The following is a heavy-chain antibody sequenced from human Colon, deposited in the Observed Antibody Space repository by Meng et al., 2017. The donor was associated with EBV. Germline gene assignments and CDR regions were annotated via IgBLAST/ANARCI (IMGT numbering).Heavy chain of an antibody. CDR1: GVSISSNIR. J-gene: IGHJ4*02. CDR2: IDDSGST. D-gene: IGHD1-26*01. CDR3: ARGKQDAWELLAY. Sequence: QGHLRESGPGLVKPSGTLSRPCGVSGVSISSNIRWTWVRQPPGKGLEWIGDIDDSGSTNYNPSLNSRISISLDKSKNHFSLKVNSVTAADTAVYYCARGKQDAWELLAYWGQGALVTVSS. V-gene: IGHV4-4*02.